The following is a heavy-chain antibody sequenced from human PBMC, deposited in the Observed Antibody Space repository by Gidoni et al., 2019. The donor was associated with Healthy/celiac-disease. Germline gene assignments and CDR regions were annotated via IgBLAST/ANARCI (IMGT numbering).Heavy chain of an antibody. V-gene: IGHV3-30-3*01. D-gene: IGHD4-17*01. CDR1: GFTFSSYA. J-gene: IGHJ5*02. CDR2: ISYDGSNK. Sequence: QVQLVESGGGVVQPGRSLRLSCAASGFTFSSYAMHWVRQAPGKGLEWVAVISYDGSNKYYAASVKGRFTISRDNSKNTLYLQMNSLRAEDTAVYYCARDRYGDYHNWFDPWGQGTLVTVSS. CDR3: ARDRYGDYHNWFDP.